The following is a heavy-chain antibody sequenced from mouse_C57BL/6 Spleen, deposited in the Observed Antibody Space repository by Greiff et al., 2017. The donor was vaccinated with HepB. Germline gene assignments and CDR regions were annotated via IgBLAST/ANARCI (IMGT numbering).Heavy chain of an antibody. CDR2: ISSGGDYI. J-gene: IGHJ2*01. CDR1: GFTFSSYA. V-gene: IGHV5-9-1*02. CDR3: TRMGGSGYFDY. D-gene: IGHD3-2*02. Sequence: EVMLVESGEGLVKPGGSLKLSCAASGFTFSSYAMSWVRQTPEKRLEWVAYISSGGDYIYYADTVKGRFTISRDNARNTLYLQMSSLKSEDTAMYYCTRMGGSGYFDYWGQGTTLTVSS.